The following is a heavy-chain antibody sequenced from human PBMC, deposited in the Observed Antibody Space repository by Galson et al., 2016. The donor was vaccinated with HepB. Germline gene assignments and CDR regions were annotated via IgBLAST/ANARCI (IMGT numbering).Heavy chain of an antibody. Sequence: SLRLSCAASGFRFDDHAMHWVRQAPGKGLEWVSGISWNSGRIGYGDSVKGRFTISRDDAKNSLFLQMNSLRADDTALYYCAKDRLGYDSGGYPVFDYWDQGTLVTVSS. V-gene: IGHV3-9*01. CDR1: GFRFDDHA. CDR2: ISWNSGRI. D-gene: IGHD3-22*01. CDR3: AKDRLGYDSGGYPVFDY. J-gene: IGHJ4*02.